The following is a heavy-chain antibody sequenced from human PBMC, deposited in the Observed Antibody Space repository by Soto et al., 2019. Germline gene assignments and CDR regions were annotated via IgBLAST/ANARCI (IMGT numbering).Heavy chain of an antibody. CDR1: GYTLTELS. CDR3: ATARPLWAHYYYYGMDV. J-gene: IGHJ6*02. CDR2: FDPEDGET. V-gene: IGHV1-24*01. Sequence: ASVKVSCKVSGYTLTELSMHWVRQAPGKGREWIGGFDPEDGETIYAQKFQGRVTMTEDTSTDTAYMELSSLRSEDTAEYYCATARPLWAHYYYYGMDVWGQGTTVTVSS. D-gene: IGHD5-18*01.